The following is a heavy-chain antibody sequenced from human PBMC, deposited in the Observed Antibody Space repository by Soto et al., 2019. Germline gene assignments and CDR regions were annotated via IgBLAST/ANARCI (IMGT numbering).Heavy chain of an antibody. CDR3: ARDRPTYGSGSYLVPPWDYGMDV. CDR2: ISSSSSHT. CDR1: GFTFSDYY. V-gene: IGHV3-11*06. D-gene: IGHD3-10*01. Sequence: PVGSLRVSCAASGFTFSDYYMTWIRQAPGKGLEWVSYISSSSSHTDYADSVTGRFTISRDNAKNSLYLQMNSLRAEDTAVYYCARDRPTYGSGSYLVPPWDYGMDVWGQGTTVTVSS. J-gene: IGHJ6*02.